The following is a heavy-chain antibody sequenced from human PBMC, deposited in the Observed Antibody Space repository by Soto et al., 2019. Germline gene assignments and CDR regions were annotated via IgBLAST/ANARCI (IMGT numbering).Heavy chain of an antibody. J-gene: IGHJ4*02. CDR2: IRNKASGGTA. CDR3: TRDRIMTDY. Sequence: EVQMVESGGGSVQRGRSLRLSCTTSGFTFGDYSMTGFRQATGKGLEWVSFIRNKASGGTAEYAASVKGRFTVSRDDSKSITSLQMNSLKTEDTGMYYCTRDRIMTDYWCQGTLVTVSA. V-gene: IGHV3-49*03. CDR1: GFTFGDYS.